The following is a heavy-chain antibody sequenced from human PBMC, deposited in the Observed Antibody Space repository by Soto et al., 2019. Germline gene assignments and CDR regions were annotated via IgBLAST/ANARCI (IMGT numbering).Heavy chain of an antibody. V-gene: IGHV3-21*01. Sequence: GGSLRLSCTFSGFAFNNYGINGVRQAPGKGLEWVSSRSKSDYTYYSDSAKGRFAISRDNAKSSVSLQMNTPRVEDTAVYYCAREDSIIIPAVSDFWGQGTLVTVSS. D-gene: IGHD3-22*01. CDR1: GFAFNNYG. J-gene: IGHJ4*02. CDR2: RSKSDYT. CDR3: AREDSIIIPAVSDF.